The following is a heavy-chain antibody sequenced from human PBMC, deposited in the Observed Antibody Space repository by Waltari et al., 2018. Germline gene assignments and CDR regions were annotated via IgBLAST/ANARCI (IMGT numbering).Heavy chain of an antibody. J-gene: IGHJ4*02. CDR3: ARGQVTTVPLFFDY. CDR1: GFTFSSYS. V-gene: IGHV3-48*04. CDR2: ISSSSSTI. Sequence: EVQLVESGGGLVQPGGSLRLSCAASGFTFSSYSMNWVRQAPGKGLEWVSYISSSSSTIYYADSVKGRFTISRDNAKNSLYLQMNSLRAEDTAVYYCARGQVTTVPLFFDYWGQGTLVTVSS. D-gene: IGHD4-17*01.